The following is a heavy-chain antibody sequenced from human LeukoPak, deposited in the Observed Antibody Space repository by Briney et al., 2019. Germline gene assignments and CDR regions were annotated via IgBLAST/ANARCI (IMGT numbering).Heavy chain of an antibody. J-gene: IGHJ5*01. CDR2: IYYSGIT. CDR1: GDSISTTNYY. CDR3: ARVRRSLNWFDS. Sequence: PSETLSLTCAVSGDSISTTNYYWGWIRQPPGKGLEWIGIIYYSGITHYNPSLKGRVTILVDTSKNQFSLKLSSVTDADTAVYYCARVRRSLNWFDSWGQGTLVTVSS. D-gene: IGHD3-3*01. V-gene: IGHV4-39*01.